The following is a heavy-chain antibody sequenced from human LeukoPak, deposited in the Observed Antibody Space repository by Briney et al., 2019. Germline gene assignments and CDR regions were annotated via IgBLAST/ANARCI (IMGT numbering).Heavy chain of an antibody. J-gene: IGHJ6*02. D-gene: IGHD2-21*02. Sequence: PGGSLRLSCAASEFTFNSYTMNWVRQAPGKGLEWLSFASSTGTYIYYADSVKGRFTMSRDNAKNSLYLQMNSLRAEDTAVYYCARGRSGAYCGGDCFPGYYYYGMDVWGQGTTVTVSS. CDR1: EFTFNSYT. CDR3: ARGRSGAYCGGDCFPGYYYYGMDV. CDR2: ASSTGTYI. V-gene: IGHV3-21*01.